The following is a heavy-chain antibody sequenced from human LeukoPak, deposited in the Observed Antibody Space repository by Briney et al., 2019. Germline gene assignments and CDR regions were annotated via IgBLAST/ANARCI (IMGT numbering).Heavy chain of an antibody. Sequence: GGSLRLSCAASGFTSSDYYMDWVRQAPGKGLEWVGRSRDKSYKYSTEYAASVKGRFTISRSDSTNSLYLQMNSLKTEDSAVYYRTRGARAVAGKANYHAMDVWGQGTTVTVSS. CDR1: GFTSSDYY. J-gene: IGHJ6*02. CDR3: TRGARAVAGKANYHAMDV. D-gene: IGHD6-19*01. CDR2: SRDKSYKYST. V-gene: IGHV3-72*01.